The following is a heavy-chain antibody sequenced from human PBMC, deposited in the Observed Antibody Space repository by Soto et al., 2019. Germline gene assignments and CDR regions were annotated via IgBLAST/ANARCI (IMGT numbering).Heavy chain of an antibody. Sequence: EVQLVESGGGLVQPGGSLRLSCAASQFTFNNYWMTWVRQAPGKGLEWVANIRQDGGETYYVDSVEGRFTISRDNAKNPLYLQMNSPRADDTAVYYCAREINYDTSGSCFDYWGQGTLVTVSS. CDR1: QFTFNNYW. V-gene: IGHV3-7*05. CDR3: AREINYDTSGSCFDY. J-gene: IGHJ4*02. D-gene: IGHD3-10*01. CDR2: IRQDGGET.